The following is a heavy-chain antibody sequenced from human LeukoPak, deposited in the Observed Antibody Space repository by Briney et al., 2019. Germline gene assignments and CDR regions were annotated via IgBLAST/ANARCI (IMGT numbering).Heavy chain of an antibody. V-gene: IGHV3-30*18. CDR3: AKVVVQLERRDDYYLDV. D-gene: IGHD1-1*01. CDR2: ISYDGSNK. J-gene: IGHJ6*03. CDR1: GGSISSYY. Sequence: LSLTCTVSGGSISSYYWSWVRQAPGKGLEWVAVISYDGSNKYYADSVKGRFTIPRDNSKSTLYLQMNSLRVEDTAVYFCAKVVVQLERRDDYYLDVWGKGTTVTVSS.